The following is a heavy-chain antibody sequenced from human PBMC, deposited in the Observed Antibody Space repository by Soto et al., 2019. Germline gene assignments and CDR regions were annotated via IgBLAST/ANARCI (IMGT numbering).Heavy chain of an antibody. D-gene: IGHD3-3*01. CDR1: GYTFTSYG. CDR3: ARGRDYDFWSGYSDY. J-gene: IGHJ4*02. CDR2: ISAYNGNT. Sequence: ASVKVSCKASGYTFTSYGISWVRQAPRQGLEWMGWISAYNGNTNYAQKLQGRVTMTTDTSTSTAYMELRSLRSDDTAVYYCARGRDYDFWSGYSDYRGQGTLVTVSS. V-gene: IGHV1-18*01.